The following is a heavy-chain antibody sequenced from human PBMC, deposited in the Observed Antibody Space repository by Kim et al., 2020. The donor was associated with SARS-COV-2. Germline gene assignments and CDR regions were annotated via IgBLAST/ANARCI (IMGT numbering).Heavy chain of an antibody. V-gene: IGHV5-51*01. CDR3: ARLNIEYSSGWPLDY. Sequence: SFQGQVTISADKSISTAYLQWSSLKASDTAMYYCARLNIEYSSGWPLDYWGQGTLVTVSS. D-gene: IGHD6-19*01. J-gene: IGHJ4*02.